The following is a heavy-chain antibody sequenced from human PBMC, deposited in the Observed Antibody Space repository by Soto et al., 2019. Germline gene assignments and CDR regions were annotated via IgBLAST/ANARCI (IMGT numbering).Heavy chain of an antibody. V-gene: IGHV4-59*01. J-gene: IGHJ6*02. CDR1: GGSIRSYY. CDR3: AWRRLYSDYDDMYV. Sequence: ASETLSLTCTVSGGSIRSYYWSWIRQPPGKGLEWIGYIYYSGSTNYNPSLKSRVTISVDTSKNQFSLKLSSVTAADTAVYYCAWRRLYSDYDDMYVRAQRTTVPVSS. CDR2: IYYSGST. D-gene: IGHD2-8*01.